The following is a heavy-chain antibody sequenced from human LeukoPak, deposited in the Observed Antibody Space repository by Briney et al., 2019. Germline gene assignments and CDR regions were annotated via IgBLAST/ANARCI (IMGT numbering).Heavy chain of an antibody. J-gene: IGHJ6*02. D-gene: IGHD4-17*01. CDR3: ARVWHGDAYYYYYGMDV. Sequence: GGSLRLSCAASGFTVSSNYMSWLRQAPGKGLEWVSVIYSGGSTYYADSVKGRFTISRDNSKNTLYLQMNSLRAEETAVYYCARVWHGDAYYYYYGMDVWGQGTTVTVSS. CDR1: GFTVSSNY. V-gene: IGHV3-53*01. CDR2: IYSGGST.